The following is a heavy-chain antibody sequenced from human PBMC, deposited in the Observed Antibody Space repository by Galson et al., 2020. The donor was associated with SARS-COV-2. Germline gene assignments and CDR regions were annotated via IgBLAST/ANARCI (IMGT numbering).Heavy chain of an antibody. CDR2: IDNGGGAT. V-gene: IGHV3-23*01. J-gene: IGHJ4*02. D-gene: IGHD7-27*01. CDR1: GFTLSNYA. Sequence: GGSLRLSCAASGFTLSNYAMNWVRQAPGKGLEWVSDIDNGGGATYYADSVRGRFTISRDNSKNTLYLQMNSLRAEDTAVYYCAKATRTSWATFDSWGQGILVTVSS. CDR3: AKATRTSWATFDS.